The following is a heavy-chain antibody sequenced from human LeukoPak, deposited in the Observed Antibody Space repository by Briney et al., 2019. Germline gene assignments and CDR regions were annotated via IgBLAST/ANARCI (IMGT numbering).Heavy chain of an antibody. CDR1: GGSISSYY. J-gene: IGHJ3*02. V-gene: IGHV4-59*01. D-gene: IGHD3-3*01. Sequence: PSETLSLTCTVSGGSISSYYWSWIRRPPGKGLEWIGYIYYSGSTNYNPSLKSRVTISVDTSKNQFSLKLSSVTAADTAVYYCGGKYYDFWSGYHEAFDIWGQGTMVTVSS. CDR3: GGKYYDFWSGYHEAFDI. CDR2: IYYSGST.